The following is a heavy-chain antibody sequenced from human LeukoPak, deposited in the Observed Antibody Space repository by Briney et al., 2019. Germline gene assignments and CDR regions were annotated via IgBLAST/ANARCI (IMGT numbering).Heavy chain of an antibody. CDR2: ISGSGGST. CDR3: AKGGVLLWFGESPDAFDI. Sequence: GGSLRLSCAASGFTFSSSAMSWVRQAPGKGLEWVSTISGSGGSTHYADSVKGWFTISRDNSKNTLFLQMNSLRAEDTAVYYCAKGGVLLWFGESPDAFDIWGQWTMVTVSS. CDR1: GFTFSSSA. J-gene: IGHJ3*02. D-gene: IGHD3-10*01. V-gene: IGHV3-23*01.